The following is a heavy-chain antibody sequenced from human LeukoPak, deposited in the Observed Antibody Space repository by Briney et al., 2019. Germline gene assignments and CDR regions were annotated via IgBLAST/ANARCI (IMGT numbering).Heavy chain of an antibody. Sequence: PGGSLRLSCAASGFTFSTHAMHWVRQAPGKGLEWVAVISSDGSNKYYADSVKGRFTISRDNSKNTLYLQMNSLRAEDTAVYYCARDMVDGSRTSGRRAYYFDYWGQGTLVTVSS. CDR3: ARDMVDGSRTSGRRAYYFDY. J-gene: IGHJ4*02. V-gene: IGHV3-30-3*01. D-gene: IGHD2-2*01. CDR1: GFTFSTHA. CDR2: ISSDGSNK.